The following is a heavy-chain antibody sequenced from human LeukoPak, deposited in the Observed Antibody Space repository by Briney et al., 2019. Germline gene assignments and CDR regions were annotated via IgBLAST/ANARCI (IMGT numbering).Heavy chain of an antibody. V-gene: IGHV3-7*01. D-gene: IGHD5-18*01. CDR1: GFTFSSYA. CDR2: INQDGSEI. CDR3: AREPPAGYSYGYGY. J-gene: IGHJ4*02. Sequence: PGGSLRLSCAASGFTFSSYAMSWVRQAPGKGLEWVANINQDGSEIYYVDSVKGRFTISRDNAKNSLYLQMNSLRAEDTAVYYCAREPPAGYSYGYGYWGQGTLVTVSS.